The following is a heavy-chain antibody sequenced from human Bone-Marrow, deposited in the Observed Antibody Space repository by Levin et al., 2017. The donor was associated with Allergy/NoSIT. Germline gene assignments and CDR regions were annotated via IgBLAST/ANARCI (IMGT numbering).Heavy chain of an antibody. CDR1: GYSFTSYW. CDR2: FCPADSDTRFCPADSDT. J-gene: IGHJ3*02. V-gene: IGHV5-51*01. Sequence: LGESLKISCKASGYSFTSYWIGWVRQMPGKGLEWVAIFCPADSDTRFCPADSDTRYSPSFQGRVTISADKSISTAFLQWSSLEESDTALYYCAGRDDVFDTWGQGTMVTVSS. CDR3: AGRDDVFDT.